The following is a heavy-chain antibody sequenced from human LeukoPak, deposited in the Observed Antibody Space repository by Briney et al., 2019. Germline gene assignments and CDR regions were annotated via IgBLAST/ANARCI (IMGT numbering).Heavy chain of an antibody. CDR1: AFSLNAYN. Sequence: PGGSLRLSCAASAFSLNAYNMNWVRQAPGKGLEWVSSISSSSSYIYYADSVRGRFTISRDNAKNSLSLQMNSLRAEDTAVYYCARDRIHSGYDSSFDYWGQGTLVTVSS. J-gene: IGHJ4*02. D-gene: IGHD5-12*01. CDR3: ARDRIHSGYDSSFDY. CDR2: ISSSSSYI. V-gene: IGHV3-21*01.